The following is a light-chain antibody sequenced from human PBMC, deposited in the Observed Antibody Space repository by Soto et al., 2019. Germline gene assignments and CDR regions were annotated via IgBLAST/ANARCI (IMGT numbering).Light chain of an antibody. CDR1: SGHSSYA. CDR2: LNSYGSH. CDR3: QTWGTGIPWV. J-gene: IGLJ3*02. Sequence: QPVLTQSPSASASLGASVKLTCTLSSGHSSYAIAWHQQQPEKGPRYLMKLNSYGSHSKGDGIPDRFSGSSSGAERYLTISSLQSEDEADYYCQTWGTGIPWVFGGGTKVTVL. V-gene: IGLV4-69*01.